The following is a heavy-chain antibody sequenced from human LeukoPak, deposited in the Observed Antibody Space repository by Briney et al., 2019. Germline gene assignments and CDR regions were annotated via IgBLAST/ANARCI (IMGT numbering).Heavy chain of an antibody. Sequence: GGCLRLSCAASGFTFSSYVMSWVRQAPGKGLEWVSAISGSGGSTYYADSVKGRFTISRDNSKNTLYLQMNSLRAEDTAVYYCAKSPYYYDSTDYWGQGTLVTVSS. CDR2: ISGSGGST. CDR1: GFTFSSYV. J-gene: IGHJ4*02. V-gene: IGHV3-23*01. D-gene: IGHD3-22*01. CDR3: AKSPYYYDSTDY.